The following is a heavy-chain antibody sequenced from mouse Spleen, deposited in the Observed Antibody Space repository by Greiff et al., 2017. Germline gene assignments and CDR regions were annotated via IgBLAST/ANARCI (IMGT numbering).Heavy chain of an antibody. CDR3: ARRVTRYYFDY. J-gene: IGHJ2*01. CDR1: GYTFTSYW. D-gene: IGHD3-1*01. Sequence: QVQLQQPGAELVKPGASVKMSCKASGYTFTSYWMHWVKQRPGQGLEWIGVIDPSDSYTSYNQKFKGKATLTVDKSSSTAYMQLSSLTSEDSAVYFCARRVTRYYFDYWGQGTTLTVSS. V-gene: IGHV1-69*02. CDR2: IDPSDSYT.